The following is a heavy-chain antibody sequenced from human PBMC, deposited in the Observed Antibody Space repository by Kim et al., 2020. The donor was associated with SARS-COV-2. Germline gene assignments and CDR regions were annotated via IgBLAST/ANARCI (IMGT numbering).Heavy chain of an antibody. V-gene: IGHV1-69*13. D-gene: IGHD3-3*01. CDR1: GGTFSSYA. CDR3: ARDHATIFGVVIIQSN. CDR2: IIPIFGTA. J-gene: IGHJ4*02. Sequence: SVKVSCKASGGTFSSYAISWVRQAPGQGLEWMGGIIPIFGTANYAQKFQGRVTITADESTSTAYMELSSLRSEDTAVYYCARDHATIFGVVIIQSNWGQGTLVTVSS.